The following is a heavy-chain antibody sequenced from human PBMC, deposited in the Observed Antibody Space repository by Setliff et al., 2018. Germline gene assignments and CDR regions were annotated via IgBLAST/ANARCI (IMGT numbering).Heavy chain of an antibody. CDR3: ARIPPDYHDAFDI. Sequence: SGPTLVNPTETLTLTCTVSGFSLSNARMGVSWIRQPPGKALEWLARIDWDDDKYYSTSLKTRLTISKDTSKNQVVLTMTNMDPVDTATYHCARIPPDYHDAFDIWGQGTMVTVSS. J-gene: IGHJ3*02. V-gene: IGHV2-70*11. CDR2: IDWDDDK. CDR1: GFSLSNARMG. D-gene: IGHD4-17*01.